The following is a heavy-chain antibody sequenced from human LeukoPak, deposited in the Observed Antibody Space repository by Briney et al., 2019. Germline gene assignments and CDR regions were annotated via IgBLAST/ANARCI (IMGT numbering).Heavy chain of an antibody. CDR3: ARDVNDILTGYHY. V-gene: IGHV3-53*01. D-gene: IGHD3-9*01. J-gene: IGHJ4*02. Sequence: GGSLRLSCAASGFTVSSNYMSWVRQAPGKGLEWVSVIYSGGSTYYADSVKGRFTISRDNAKNSLYLQMNSLRAEDTAVYYCARDVNDILTGYHYWGQGTLVTVSS. CDR1: GFTVSSNY. CDR2: IYSGGST.